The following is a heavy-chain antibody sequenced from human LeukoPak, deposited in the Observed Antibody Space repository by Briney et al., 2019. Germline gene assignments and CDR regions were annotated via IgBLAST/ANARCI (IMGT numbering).Heavy chain of an antibody. CDR1: GGSISSYY. V-gene: IGHV4-59*01. J-gene: IGHJ3*02. CDR2: ISYSGST. D-gene: IGHD3-22*01. Sequence: PSVTVSLTCTASGGSISSYYWSWIRQPPGKGLEWIGYISYSGSTNYNPSLRSRVTISVDTSKNQFSLKLSSVTAADTAVYYCARSGDYYDSSGYFSWTFDIWGQGTMVTVSS. CDR3: ARSGDYYDSSGYFSWTFDI.